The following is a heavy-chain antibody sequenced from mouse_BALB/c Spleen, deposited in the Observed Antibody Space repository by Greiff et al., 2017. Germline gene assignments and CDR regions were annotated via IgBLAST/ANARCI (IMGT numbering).Heavy chain of an antibody. Sequence: EVKLQESGPGLVKPSQSLSLTCSVTGYSITSGYYWNWIRQFPGNKLEWMGYISYDGSNNYNPSLKNRISITRDTSKNQFFLKLNSVTTEDTATYYCANYYGSPYWYFDVWGAGTTVTVSS. J-gene: IGHJ1*01. CDR3: ANYYGSPYWYFDV. CDR1: GYSITSGYY. CDR2: ISYDGSN. V-gene: IGHV3-6*02. D-gene: IGHD1-1*01.